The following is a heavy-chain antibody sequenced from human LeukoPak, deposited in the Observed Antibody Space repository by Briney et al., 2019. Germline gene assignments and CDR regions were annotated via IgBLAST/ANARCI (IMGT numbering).Heavy chain of an antibody. CDR3: ARTIAVAGDAFDI. CDR1: GYTFTGYY. Sequence: ASVRVSCKASGYTFTGYYMHWVRQAPGQGLEWMGRINPNSGGTNYAQKFQGRVTMTRDTSISTAYMELSRLRSDDTAVYYCARTIAVAGDAFDIWGQGTMVTVSS. J-gene: IGHJ3*02. D-gene: IGHD6-19*01. V-gene: IGHV1-2*06. CDR2: INPNSGGT.